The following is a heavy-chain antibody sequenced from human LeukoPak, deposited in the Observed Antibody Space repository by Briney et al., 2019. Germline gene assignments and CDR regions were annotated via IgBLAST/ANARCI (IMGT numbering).Heavy chain of an antibody. CDR3: VKDIWNGNNRYFDY. CDR1: GFTFATYG. Sequence: GGSQRLSCAASGFTFATYGMHWVRQGPGKGLEWVAIIWNDGSKQDYADSVKGRFTISRDNFKNTVSLQMSSLRAEDTAIYYCVKDIWNGNNRYFDYWGQGTLVTVSS. J-gene: IGHJ4*02. CDR2: IWNDGSKQ. D-gene: IGHD3-3*01. V-gene: IGHV3-33*06.